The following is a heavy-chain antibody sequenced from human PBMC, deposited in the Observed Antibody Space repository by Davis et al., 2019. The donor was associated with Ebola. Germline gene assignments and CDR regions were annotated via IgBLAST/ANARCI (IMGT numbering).Heavy chain of an antibody. D-gene: IGHD4-17*01. CDR1: GYTFTSYG. Sequence: AASVKVSCKASGYTFTSYGISWVRQAPGQGLEWMGWISAFSGNTNYAQKPQGRVTMTTDTSTSTAYMELRSLRSDDTAVYYRARRDYGDYGAFWGQGTLVTVSS. V-gene: IGHV1-18*01. J-gene: IGHJ4*02. CDR3: ARRDYGDYGAF. CDR2: ISAFSGNT.